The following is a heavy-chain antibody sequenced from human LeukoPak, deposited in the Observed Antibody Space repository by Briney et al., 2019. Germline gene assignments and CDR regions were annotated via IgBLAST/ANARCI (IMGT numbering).Heavy chain of an antibody. V-gene: IGHV3-7*01. D-gene: IGHD4-17*01. J-gene: IGHJ4*02. Sequence: GGSLRLSCAASGFTFDDYAMHWVRQAPGKGLEWVANIKQDGSEKYYVDSVKGRFTISRDNAKNSLYLQMNSLRAEDTAVYYCAREGPSVTPYYWGQGTLVTVSS. CDR3: AREGPSVTPYY. CDR1: GFTFDDYA. CDR2: IKQDGSEK.